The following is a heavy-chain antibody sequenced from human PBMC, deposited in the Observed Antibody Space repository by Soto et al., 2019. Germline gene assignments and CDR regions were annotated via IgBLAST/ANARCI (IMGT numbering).Heavy chain of an antibody. CDR2: INPKSGGT. V-gene: IGHV1-2*04. CDR3: ARGDSTDCSNGVCSFFYNHDMDV. J-gene: IGHJ6*02. Sequence: ASVKVSCKASGYSFTDYHIHWVRQAPGQGLEWLGRINPKSGGTSTAQKFQGWVTMTTDTSISTASMELTRLTSDDAAIYYCARGDSTDCSNGVCSFFYNHDMDVWGQGTTVTVSS. CDR1: GYSFTDYH. D-gene: IGHD2-8*01.